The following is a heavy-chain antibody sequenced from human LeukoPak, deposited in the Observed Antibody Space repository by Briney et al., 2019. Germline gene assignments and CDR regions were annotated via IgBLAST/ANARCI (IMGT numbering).Heavy chain of an antibody. CDR2: ISAYNGNT. V-gene: IGHV1-18*01. D-gene: IGHD2-15*01. J-gene: IGHJ3*02. CDR3: ARVAPLCGGSCDDAFDI. CDR1: GYTFTSYG. Sequence: VASVKVSCKASGYTFTSYGISWVRQAPGQGLEWMGWISAYNGNTNYAQKLQGRVTMTTDTSTSTAYMELRSLRSDDTAVYYCARVAPLCGGSCDDAFDIWGQGTMVTVSS.